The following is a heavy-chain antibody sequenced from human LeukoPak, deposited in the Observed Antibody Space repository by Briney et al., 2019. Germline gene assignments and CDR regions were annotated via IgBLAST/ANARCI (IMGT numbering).Heavy chain of an antibody. CDR2: IIPIFGTA. CDR1: GGTFSSYA. Sequence: LVKVSCKASGGTFSSYAISWVRQAPGQGLEWMGGIIPIFGTANYAQKFQGRVTITADESTSTAYMELSSLRSEDTAVYHCAVTVVTPRGYYYGMDVWGQGTTVTVSS. CDR3: AVTVVTPRGYYYGMDV. D-gene: IGHD4-23*01. V-gene: IGHV1-69*13. J-gene: IGHJ6*02.